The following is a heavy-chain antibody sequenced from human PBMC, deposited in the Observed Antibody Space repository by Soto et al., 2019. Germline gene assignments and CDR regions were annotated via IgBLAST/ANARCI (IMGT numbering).Heavy chain of an antibody. V-gene: IGHV4-59*01. CDR3: ARACGGDCYGWFDP. J-gene: IGHJ5*02. D-gene: IGHD2-21*02. CDR2: IYYSGST. CDR1: GGSISSYY. Sequence: SETLSLTCTVSGGSISSYYWIWIRQPPGKELEWIGYIYYSGSTNYNPSLKSRVTITVDTAKNQFSLKLSSVTAADTAVYYCARACGGDCYGWFDPWGQGTLVTVSS.